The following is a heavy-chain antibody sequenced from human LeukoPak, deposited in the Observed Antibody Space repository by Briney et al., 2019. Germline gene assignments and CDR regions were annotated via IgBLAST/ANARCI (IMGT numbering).Heavy chain of an antibody. D-gene: IGHD3-10*02. CDR2: IYSGGST. CDR1: GFTVRSNY. Sequence: PGGSLRLSCAASGFTVRSNYMSWVRQAPGKGLEWVAIIYSGGSTYYAGSVKGRFTISRDNAKNSLYLQMNSLRAEDTAVYYCAELGITMIGGVWGKGTTVTISS. V-gene: IGHV3-53*01. J-gene: IGHJ6*04. CDR3: AELGITMIGGV.